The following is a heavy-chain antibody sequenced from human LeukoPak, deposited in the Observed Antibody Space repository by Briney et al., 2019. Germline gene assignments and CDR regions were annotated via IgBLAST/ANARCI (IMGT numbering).Heavy chain of an antibody. D-gene: IGHD3-16*01. CDR1: GFAVSSNY. CDR3: ARDQVLRGSYRTYYYGMDV. J-gene: IGHJ6*04. V-gene: IGHV3-53*01. Sequence: GGSLRLSCAASGFAVSSNYMSWVRQPPGKGLGWVSVMHSDGSTYYADPVKGRFTISRDNLKITLSLQMDGLRGEDTAVYYCARDQVLRGSYRTYYYGMDVWGKGTTVTVSS. CDR2: MHSDGST.